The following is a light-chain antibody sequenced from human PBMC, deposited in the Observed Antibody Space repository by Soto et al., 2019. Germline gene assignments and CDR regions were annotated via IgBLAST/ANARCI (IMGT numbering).Light chain of an antibody. CDR1: DRDVGSYDL. CDR2: GVT. Sequence: QSVLTQPASVSGSPGQSITISCTGSDRDVGSYDLVSWYQQHPGRAPKLMIYGVTDRPSGISNRFSGSKSGNTASLTISGLQAEDEADYHCCSYAGSYTLTFGGGTKLTVL. J-gene: IGLJ2*01. CDR3: CSYAGSYTLT. V-gene: IGLV2-23*02.